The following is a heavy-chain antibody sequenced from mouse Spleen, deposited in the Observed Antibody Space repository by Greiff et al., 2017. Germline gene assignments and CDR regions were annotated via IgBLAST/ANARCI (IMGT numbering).Heavy chain of an antibody. CDR2: ISSGGSYT. J-gene: IGHJ4*01. D-gene: IGHD6-1*01. CDR1: GFTFSSYA. V-gene: IGHV5-9-3*01. Sequence: EVKLEESGGGLVKPGGSLKLSCAASGFTFSSYAMSWVRQTPEKRLEWVATISSGGSYTYYPDSVKGRFTISRDNAKNTLYLQMSSLRSEDTAMYYCARHSTPSYAMDYWGQGTSVTVSS. CDR3: ARHSTPSYAMDY.